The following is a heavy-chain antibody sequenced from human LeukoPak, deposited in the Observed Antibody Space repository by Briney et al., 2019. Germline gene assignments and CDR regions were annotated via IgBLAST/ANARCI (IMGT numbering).Heavy chain of an antibody. CDR1: GFTFSDYY. J-gene: IGHJ4*02. CDR2: ISSSGSTI. V-gene: IGHV3-11*01. D-gene: IGHD6-13*01. CDR3: ARESAAAAGRLPHDY. Sequence: GGSLRLSCAASGFTFSDYYMSWIRQAPGKGLEWVSYISSSGSTIYYADSVKGRFTISRDNAKNSLYLQMNSLRAEDTAVYYCARESAAAAGRLPHDYWGQGTLVTVSS.